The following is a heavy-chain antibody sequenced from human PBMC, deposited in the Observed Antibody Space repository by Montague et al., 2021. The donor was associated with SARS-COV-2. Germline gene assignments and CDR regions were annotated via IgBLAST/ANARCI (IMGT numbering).Heavy chain of an antibody. CDR2: ISGSSSYT. J-gene: IGHJ4*02. CDR3: ARDQYCTKGVCYSRGFDY. Sequence: SLRLSCAASGFSFSDSYMSWIRQAPGKGLEWVSYISGSSSYTNYADSVKGRFTISRDNAKNSLYLQMNSLRAEDTAVYYCARDQYCTKGVCYSRGFDYWGQGTLVTVS. CDR1: GFSFSDSY. D-gene: IGHD2-8*01. V-gene: IGHV3-11*05.